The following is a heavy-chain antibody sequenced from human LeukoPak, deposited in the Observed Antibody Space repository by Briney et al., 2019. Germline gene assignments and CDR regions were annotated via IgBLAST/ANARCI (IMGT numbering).Heavy chain of an antibody. V-gene: IGHV1-18*01. CDR3: ARDVVVVPAAIPLDY. CDR1: VYTFTSYG. CDR2: ISAYNGNT. J-gene: IGHJ4*02. D-gene: IGHD2-2*02. Sequence: ASVKVSCKASVYTFTSYGISWVRQAPGQGLEWMGWISAYNGNTNYAQKLQGRVTMTTDTSTSTAYMELRSLRSDDTAVYYCARDVVVVPAAIPLDYWGQGTLVTVSS.